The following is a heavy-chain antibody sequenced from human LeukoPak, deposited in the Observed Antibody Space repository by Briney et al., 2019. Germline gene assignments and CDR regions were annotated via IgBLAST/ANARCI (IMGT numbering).Heavy chain of an antibody. Sequence: ASVKVSCKASGDTFSGYYVHWARQAPGQGLEWMGWMNPKSGGTNYAQKFQGRVTMTREMSISTAYMELSRLRSDDTAVYYCAEMADGAFGFWAQGTMVTVSS. CDR1: GDTFSGYY. D-gene: IGHD2-8*01. CDR3: AEMADGAFGF. V-gene: IGHV1-2*02. CDR2: MNPKSGGT. J-gene: IGHJ3*01.